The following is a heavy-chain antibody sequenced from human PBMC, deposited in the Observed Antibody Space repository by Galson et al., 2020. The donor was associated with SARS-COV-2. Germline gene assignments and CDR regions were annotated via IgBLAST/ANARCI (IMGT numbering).Heavy chain of an antibody. CDR1: GGTFSSYA. J-gene: IGHJ6*02. D-gene: IGHD3-9*01. Sequence: KISCKASGGTFSSYAISWVRQAPGQGLEWMGGIIPILGIANYAQKFQGRVTITADKSTSTAYMELSSLRSEDTAVYYCARGTILTGYYYYGMDVWGQGTTVTVSS. CDR3: ARGTILTGYYYYGMDV. V-gene: IGHV1-69*10. CDR2: IIPILGIA.